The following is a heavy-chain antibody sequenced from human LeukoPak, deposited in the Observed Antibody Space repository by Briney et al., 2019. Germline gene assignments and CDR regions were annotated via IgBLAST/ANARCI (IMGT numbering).Heavy chain of an antibody. Sequence: GASVKVSSKASGYTFTGYFIHWVRQAPGQGLEWMGWIKINSGGTNYAQKFQGRVTMTRDTSISTAYMELSRLRSDDTAVYYCVGDLSMITFGADGDYWGQGTLVTVSS. CDR3: VGDLSMITFGADGDY. CDR2: IKINSGGT. V-gene: IGHV1-2*02. J-gene: IGHJ4*02. D-gene: IGHD3-16*01. CDR1: GYTFTGYF.